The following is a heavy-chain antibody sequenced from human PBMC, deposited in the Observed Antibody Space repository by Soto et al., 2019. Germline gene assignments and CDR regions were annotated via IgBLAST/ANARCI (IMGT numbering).Heavy chain of an antibody. J-gene: IGHJ4*02. CDR1: GYTFTAYY. V-gene: IGHV1-2*04. D-gene: IGHD6-13*01. CDR2: ISSNSGGT. CDR3: ARDGVQEGTAGSFFDY. Sequence: ASVKVSCKASGYTFTAYYIHWVRQAPGQGLEWMGWISSNSGGTNYAQKFQGWVTMTRDTSISTAYMELSRLKSDDTAVYYCARDGVQEGTAGSFFDYWGQGTLVTVSS.